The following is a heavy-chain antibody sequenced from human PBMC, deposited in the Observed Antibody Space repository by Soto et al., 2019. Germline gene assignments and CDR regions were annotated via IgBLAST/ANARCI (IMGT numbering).Heavy chain of an antibody. CDR3: ARFSRSGSYYPYYYYGMDV. D-gene: IGHD3-10*01. CDR1: GGTFSSYA. Sequence: ASVKVSCKASGGTFSSYAISWVRQAPGQGLEWMGGIIPIFGTANYAQKFQGRVTITADKSTSTAYMELSSLRSEDTAVYYCARFSRSGSYYPYYYYGMDVWGQGTTVTVSS. J-gene: IGHJ6*02. V-gene: IGHV1-69*06. CDR2: IIPIFGTA.